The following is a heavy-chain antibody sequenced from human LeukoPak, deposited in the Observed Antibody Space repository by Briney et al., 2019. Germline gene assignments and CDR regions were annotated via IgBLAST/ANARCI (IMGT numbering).Heavy chain of an antibody. CDR2: IIPILGIA. J-gene: IGHJ4*02. CDR3: ARAPPPYSSSDY. V-gene: IGHV1-69*04. CDR1: GGTFSSYA. Sequence: SVKVSCKASGGTFSSYAMSWVRQAPGQGLEWMGRIIPILGIANYAQKFQGRVTITADKSTSTAYMELSSLRSEDTAVYYCARAPPPYSSSDYWGQGTLVTVSS. D-gene: IGHD6-6*01.